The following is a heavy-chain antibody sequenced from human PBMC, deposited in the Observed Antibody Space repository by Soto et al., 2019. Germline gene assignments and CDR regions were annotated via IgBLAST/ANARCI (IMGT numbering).Heavy chain of an antibody. CDR1: GGSISSGGYS. Sequence: PSETLSLTCAVSGGSISSGGYSWNWIRQPPGKGLEWIGYIYYSGSTYYNPPLKSRVTISVDTSKNQFSLKLSSVTAADTAVYYCASRRSRGRALLFDPWGQGTLVTVSS. CDR3: ASRRSRGRALLFDP. CDR2: IYYSGST. D-gene: IGHD1-26*01. J-gene: IGHJ5*02. V-gene: IGHV4-30-2*05.